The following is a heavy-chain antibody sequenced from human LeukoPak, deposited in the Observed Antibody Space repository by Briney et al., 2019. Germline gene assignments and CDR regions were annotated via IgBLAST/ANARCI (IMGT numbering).Heavy chain of an antibody. CDR1: GYRFTGYW. V-gene: IGHV5-51*01. J-gene: IGHJ4*02. Sequence: GESLKISCKGSGYRFTGYWIAWVRQMPGKGLEWMGIIYPGDSDTRYSPSFQGQVTISADKSISTAYLQWSSLKASDTAMYYCAKHDSNEEFDYWGQGTLVTVSS. CDR3: AKHDSNEEFDY. CDR2: IYPGDSDT. D-gene: IGHD3-22*01.